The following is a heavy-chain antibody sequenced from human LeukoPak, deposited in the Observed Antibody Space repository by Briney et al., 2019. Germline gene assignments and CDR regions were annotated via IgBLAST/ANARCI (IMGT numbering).Heavy chain of an antibody. CDR1: GYTFTSYD. J-gene: IGHJ6*02. D-gene: IGHD3-3*01. V-gene: IGHV1-8*01. CDR2: MNPNSGNT. Sequence: ASVKVSCKASGYTFTSYDINWVRQATGQGLEWMGWMNPNSGNTGYAQKFQGRVTMTRNTSISTAYMELSSLRSEDTAVYYCARARAPVLEWLLNPRPSYYGMDVWGQGTTVTVSS. CDR3: ARARAPVLEWLLNPRPSYYGMDV.